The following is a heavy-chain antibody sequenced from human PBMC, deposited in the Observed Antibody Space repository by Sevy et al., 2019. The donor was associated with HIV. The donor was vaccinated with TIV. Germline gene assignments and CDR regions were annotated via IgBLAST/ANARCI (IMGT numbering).Heavy chain of an antibody. V-gene: IGHV3-33*06. CDR2: IWFDGSNT. Sequence: GGSLRLSCVASGFAFNNYGFHWVRQAPGKGLEWLAIIWFDGSNTYFADSVKGRFTVSRDNSKNTVYLQMNSLRAEDTAVYYCAKDRSKFSRASIDYWGPGTLVTVSS. J-gene: IGHJ4*02. D-gene: IGHD3-10*01. CDR3: AKDRSKFSRASIDY. CDR1: GFAFNNYG.